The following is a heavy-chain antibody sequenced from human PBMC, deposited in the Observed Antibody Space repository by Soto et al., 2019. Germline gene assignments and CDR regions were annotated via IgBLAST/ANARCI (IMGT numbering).Heavy chain of an antibody. CDR2: IVVGSGNT. Sequence: AVKVSCKACGCSFTSSAGQGVGQDRRQRREGIGWIVVGSGNTNYAQKFQERVTITRDMSTSTAYMELSSLRAEDTAVYYCAADTCSGGSCYLDYWGQGTLVTVSS. D-gene: IGHD2-15*01. V-gene: IGHV1-58*01. CDR3: AADTCSGGSCYLDY. J-gene: IGHJ4*02. CDR1: GCSFTSSA.